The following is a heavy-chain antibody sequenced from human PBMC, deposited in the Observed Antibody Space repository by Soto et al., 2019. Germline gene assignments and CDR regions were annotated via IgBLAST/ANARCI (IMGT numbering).Heavy chain of an antibody. CDR1: GFTFSSYG. CDR3: AKEWSYDRDYYYYGMDV. V-gene: IGHV3-30*18. J-gene: IGHJ6*02. Sequence: PGGSLRLSCAASGFTFSSYGMHWVRQAPGKGLEWVAVISYDGSNKYYADSVKGRFTISRDNSKNTLYLQMNSLRAEDTAVYYCAKEWSYDRDYYYYGMDVWGQGTTVTVS. CDR2: ISYDGSNK. D-gene: IGHD5-12*01.